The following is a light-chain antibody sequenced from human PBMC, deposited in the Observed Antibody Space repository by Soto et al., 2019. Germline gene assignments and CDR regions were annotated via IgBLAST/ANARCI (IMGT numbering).Light chain of an antibody. V-gene: IGKV3-20*01. CDR3: QQYAISPWT. Sequence: EIVLTQSPGTQKLSPGERSTLSGRASQSVSSSYLAWYQQKPGQAPRLLMYGASSRATGIPDRFSGSGSGTDFTLTISRLEPEDFTVYSCQQYAISPWTFG. CDR1: QSVSSSY. CDR2: GAS. J-gene: IGKJ1*01.